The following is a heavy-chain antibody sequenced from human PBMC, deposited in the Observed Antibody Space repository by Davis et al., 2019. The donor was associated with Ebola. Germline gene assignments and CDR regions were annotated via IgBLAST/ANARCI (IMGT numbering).Heavy chain of an antibody. D-gene: IGHD2-2*02. CDR2: IIPILGVT. CDR1: GGPFSSHS. CDR3: ASCSSPGCYTEYFQQ. Sequence: SVKVSCKASGGPFSSHSINWVRQAPGQGLEWMGRIIPILGVTNYAQKFQGRVTITADKSTSTASMELSSLTSEDTAIYYCASCSSPGCYTEYFQQWGQGTLIIVSS. J-gene: IGHJ1*01. V-gene: IGHV1-69*02.